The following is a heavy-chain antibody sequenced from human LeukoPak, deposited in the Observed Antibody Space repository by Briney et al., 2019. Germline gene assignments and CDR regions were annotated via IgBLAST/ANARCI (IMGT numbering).Heavy chain of an antibody. V-gene: IGHV3-23*01. CDR3: ATSEIAPYYFDN. D-gene: IGHD3-16*01. Sequence: PGGSLRVSCAASAFSISGYALSWVRQAPGKGLEGVSSISGAGVSANYADSVRGRFTISRDNSKKTVYLQMSSLRAEDTAIYYCATSEIAPYYFDNWGQGTQVTVSS. CDR1: AFSISGYA. CDR2: ISGAGVSA. J-gene: IGHJ4*02.